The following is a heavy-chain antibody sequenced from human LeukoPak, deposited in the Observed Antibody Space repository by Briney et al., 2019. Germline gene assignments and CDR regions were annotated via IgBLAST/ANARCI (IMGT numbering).Heavy chain of an antibody. V-gene: IGHV3-33*01. CDR3: ARDLRKAAAGTEPDY. J-gene: IGHJ4*02. Sequence: GGSLRLSCAASGFTFSSYGMHWVRQAPGKGLEWVAVIWYDGSNKYYADSVKGRFTISRDNSKNTLYLQMNSLRAEDTAVYYCARDLRKAAAGTEPDYWGQGTLVTVSS. CDR1: GFTFSSYG. D-gene: IGHD6-13*01. CDR2: IWYDGSNK.